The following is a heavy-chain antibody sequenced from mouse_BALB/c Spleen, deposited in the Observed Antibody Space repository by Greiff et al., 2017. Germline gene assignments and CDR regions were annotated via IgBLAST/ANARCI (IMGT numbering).Heavy chain of an antibody. Sequence: QVQLQQSGAELVRPGTSVKISCKASGYTFTNYWLGWVKQRPGHGLEWIGDIYPGGGYTNYNEKFKGKATLTADTSSSTAYMQLSSLTSEDSAVYFCVEGKDYAMDYWGQRTSVTVSS. CDR3: VEGKDYAMDY. CDR2: IYPGGGYT. V-gene: IGHV1-63*02. CDR1: GYTFTNYW. J-gene: IGHJ4*01.